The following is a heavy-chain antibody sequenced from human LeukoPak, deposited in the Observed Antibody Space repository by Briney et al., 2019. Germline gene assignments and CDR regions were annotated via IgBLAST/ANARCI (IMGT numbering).Heavy chain of an antibody. D-gene: IGHD3-3*01. J-gene: IGHJ6*02. CDR3: ASVPILGVFTPYGMDV. Sequence: KASETLSLTCTVSGGSVSSASYYWSWVRQPPEKGLEWIGYVYHTASTNYNPSLKSRVTISLDMSKNQFSLKLSSVTAADTAVYYCASVPILGVFTPYGMDVWGQGTTVTVSS. CDR2: VYHTAST. V-gene: IGHV4-61*01. CDR1: GGSVSSASYY.